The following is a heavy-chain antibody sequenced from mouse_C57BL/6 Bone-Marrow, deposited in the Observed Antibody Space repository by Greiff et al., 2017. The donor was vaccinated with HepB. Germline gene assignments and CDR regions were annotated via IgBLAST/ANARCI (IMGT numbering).Heavy chain of an antibody. CDR2: IYPGDGDT. CDR1: GYAFSSSW. CDR3: AEGNYDGIAY. Sequence: VQLQQSGPELVKPGASVKISCKASGYAFSSSWMNWVKQRPGKGLEWIGRIYPGDGDTNYNGKFKGKATLTADKSSSTAYMQLSSLTSEDSAVYFCAEGNYDGIAYWGQGTLVTVSA. J-gene: IGHJ3*01. V-gene: IGHV1-82*01. D-gene: IGHD2-4*01.